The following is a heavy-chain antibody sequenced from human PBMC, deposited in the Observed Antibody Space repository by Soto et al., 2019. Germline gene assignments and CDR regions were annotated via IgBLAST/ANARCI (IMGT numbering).Heavy chain of an antibody. Sequence: GESLKSSCAASGFTFSACSMNWVRQAAGKGLEWVSYISSSSSTVFYTDSVKGRFTVSRDNAKNSLYLQMNSLRAEDTAVYYCAKDLYDILTGYYFPQEFDYWGQGTLVTVAS. CDR2: ISSSSSTV. CDR3: AKDLYDILTGYYFPQEFDY. D-gene: IGHD3-9*01. V-gene: IGHV3-48*01. J-gene: IGHJ4*02. CDR1: GFTFSACS.